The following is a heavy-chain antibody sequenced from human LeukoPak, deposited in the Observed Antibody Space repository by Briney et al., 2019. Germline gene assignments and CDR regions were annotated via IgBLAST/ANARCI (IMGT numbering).Heavy chain of an antibody. CDR1: GFTFSSYG. D-gene: IGHD4-17*01. V-gene: IGHV3-30*03. CDR2: ISYDGSNK. CDR3: ATNEGYGDYGGYYFDY. J-gene: IGHJ4*02. Sequence: GRSLRLSCAASGFTFSSYGMHWVRQAPGKGLEWVAVISYDGSNKYYADSVKGRFTISRDNSKNTLYLQMNSLRAEDTAVYYCATNEGYGDYGGYYFDYWGQGTLVTVSS.